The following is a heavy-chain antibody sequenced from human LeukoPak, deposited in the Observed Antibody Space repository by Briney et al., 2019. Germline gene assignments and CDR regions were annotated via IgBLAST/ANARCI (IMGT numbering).Heavy chain of an antibody. CDR3: GRDPNGDYVGAFDF. CDR1: GFTFSNYA. CDR2: IRGSGGGT. Sequence: LTGRSLRLSCAASGFTFSNYAMTWVRLTPGKGLEWVSSIRGSGGGTSYADSVKGRFTMSRDNSKSTLYLQMNSLRAEDTALYYCGRDPNGDYVGAFDFWGQGTLVTVSS. J-gene: IGHJ3*01. D-gene: IGHD4-17*01. V-gene: IGHV3-23*01.